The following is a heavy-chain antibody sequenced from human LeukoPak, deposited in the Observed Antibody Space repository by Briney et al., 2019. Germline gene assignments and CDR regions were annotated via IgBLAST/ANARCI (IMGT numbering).Heavy chain of an antibody. Sequence: PGGSLRLSCAASGFTFSSYAMSWVRQAPGKGLEWVSSISSSSSYIYYADSVKGRFTISRDNAKNSLYLQMNSLRAEDTAVYYCARDQRRSAFDIWGQGTMVTVSS. CDR3: ARDQRRSAFDI. J-gene: IGHJ3*02. CDR2: ISSSSSYI. V-gene: IGHV3-21*01. CDR1: GFTFSSYA.